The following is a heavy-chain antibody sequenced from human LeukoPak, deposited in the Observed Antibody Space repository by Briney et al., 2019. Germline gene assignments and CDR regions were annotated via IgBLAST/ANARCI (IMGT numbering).Heavy chain of an antibody. CDR1: GGSISSYY. CDR2: IYYSGST. J-gene: IGHJ1*01. Sequence: SETLSLTCIVSGGSISSYYWSWIRQPPGKGLEWIGYIYYSGSTNYNPSLKSRVTISVDTSKNQFSLKLSSVTAADTAVYYCVRDHYYDSSGYTFRHWGQGTLVTVSS. D-gene: IGHD3-22*01. CDR3: VRDHYYDSSGYTFRH. V-gene: IGHV4-59*01.